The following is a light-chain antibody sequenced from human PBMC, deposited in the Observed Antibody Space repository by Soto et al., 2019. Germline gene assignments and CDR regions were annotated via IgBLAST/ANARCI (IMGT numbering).Light chain of an antibody. CDR3: ISYVTDDTFL. Sequence: QSVLTQPPSVSGSPGQSITVSGPGTSSDIGASNFVSWYQHLPGRAPIVIIFEATKRPSGVSNRFSGSKSGITASLTISGLQADDEAEYFCISYVTDDTFLFGTGTKVTVL. CDR2: EAT. J-gene: IGLJ1*01. CDR1: SSDIGASNF. V-gene: IGLV2-14*01.